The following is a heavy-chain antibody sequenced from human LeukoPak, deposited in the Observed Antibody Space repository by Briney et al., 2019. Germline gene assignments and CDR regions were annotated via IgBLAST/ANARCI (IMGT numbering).Heavy chain of an antibody. D-gene: IGHD6-19*01. CDR2: INLDGSEE. Sequence: GGSPRLSCVASGFTLSRSWMSSGRQAPGHGLGCVANINLDGSEEPFSDSRMGRFNISRDNAKNSLYLQMSSVTVEGLAVYFCARESGWYDGNWFDPWGEGTLVTVSS. CDR1: GFTLSRSW. V-gene: IGHV3-7*01. J-gene: IGHJ5*02. CDR3: ARESGWYDGNWFDP.